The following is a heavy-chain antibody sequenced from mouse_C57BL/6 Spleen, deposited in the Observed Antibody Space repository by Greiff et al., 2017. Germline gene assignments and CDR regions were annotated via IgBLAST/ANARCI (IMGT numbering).Heavy chain of an antibody. CDR3: ARDEEDYYGPLNFDG. D-gene: IGHD1-1*01. V-gene: IGHV1-72*01. CDR1: GYTFTSYW. CDR2: IDPDSGGT. J-gene: IGHJ1*03. Sequence: QVQLQQPGAELVKPGASVKLSCKASGYTFTSYWMHWVEQRPGRGLEWIGRIDPDSGGTKYNEKFKSKATLTVDKPSSTAYMQLSSLTSEDSAVYYCARDEEDYYGPLNFDGWGTGTTVTVSS.